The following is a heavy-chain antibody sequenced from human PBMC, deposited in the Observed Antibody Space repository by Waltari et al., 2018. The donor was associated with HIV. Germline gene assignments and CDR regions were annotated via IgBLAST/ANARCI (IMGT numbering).Heavy chain of an antibody. D-gene: IGHD4-17*01. CDR3: ASGDYFDY. CDR2: IKQDGSEK. CDR1: GFPFSSYW. Sequence: EVQLVESGGGLVQPGGSLRLSCAASGFPFSSYWMSWVRQAPGKGLEGVDNIKQDGSEKYYVDSVKGRFTISRDNAKNSLYLQMNSLRAEDTAVYYCASGDYFDYWGQGTLVTVSS. V-gene: IGHV3-7*01. J-gene: IGHJ4*02.